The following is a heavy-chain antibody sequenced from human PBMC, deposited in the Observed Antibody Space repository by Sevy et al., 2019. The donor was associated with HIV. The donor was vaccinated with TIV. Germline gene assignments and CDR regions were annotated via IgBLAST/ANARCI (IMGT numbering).Heavy chain of an antibody. CDR3: AGGSWSGFDY. V-gene: IGHV3-23*01. J-gene: IGHJ4*02. CDR1: GFIFSSYV. CDR2: ISGSGGYT. Sequence: GGFLRLSCAASGFIFSSYVMNWVRQAPGKGLEWVSGISGSGGYTYYADSVKGRFTISRDNSNKILYLEMNTLRVEGTAVYYCAGGSWSGFDYWGQGTLVTVSS. D-gene: IGHD3-3*01.